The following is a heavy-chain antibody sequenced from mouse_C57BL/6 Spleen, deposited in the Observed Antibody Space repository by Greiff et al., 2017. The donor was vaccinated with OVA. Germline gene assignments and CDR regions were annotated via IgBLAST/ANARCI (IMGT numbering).Heavy chain of an antibody. CDR3: ARNGRGYYYGSSFDY. V-gene: IGHV1-84*01. D-gene: IGHD1-1*01. J-gene: IGHJ2*01. CDR2: IYPGSGNT. CDR1: GYTFTDYY. Sequence: QVQLQQSGPELVKPGASVKISCKASGYTFTDYYINWVKQRHGKGLEWIGWIYPGSGNTKYNEKFKGKDTLTVDTSSSTAYVQLSSLTSEDSAVYYCARNGRGYYYGSSFDYWGQGTTLTVSS.